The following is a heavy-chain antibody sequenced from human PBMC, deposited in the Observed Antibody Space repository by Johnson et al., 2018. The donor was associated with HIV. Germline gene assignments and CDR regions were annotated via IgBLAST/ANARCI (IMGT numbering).Heavy chain of an antibody. CDR3: ARPYSESSYAAFAL. Sequence: QVQLVESGGGVVQRGRSLRLSCAASGFTFSSYAMHWVRQAPGKGLEWVAVISYDGSNKYYADSVKGRFTISRDNSKNTLYLQMNSLRAEDTAVYYCARPYSESSYAAFALGGQGTMVTGSS. J-gene: IGHJ3*01. D-gene: IGHD5-18*01. CDR2: ISYDGSNK. V-gene: IGHV3-30*04. CDR1: GFTFSSYA.